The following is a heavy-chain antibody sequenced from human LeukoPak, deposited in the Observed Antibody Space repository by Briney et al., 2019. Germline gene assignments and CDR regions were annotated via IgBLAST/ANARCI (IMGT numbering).Heavy chain of an antibody. Sequence: SETLSLTCTVSGGSISSSSYYWGWIRQPAGKGLEWIGRIYTSGSTNYNPSLKSRVTMSVDTSKNQFSLKLSSVTAADTAVYYCASQRAGGLPTYYYYYMDVWGKGTTVTVSS. CDR1: GGSISSSSYY. D-gene: IGHD3-16*01. J-gene: IGHJ6*03. CDR2: IYTSGST. CDR3: ASQRAGGLPTYYYYYMDV. V-gene: IGHV4-61*02.